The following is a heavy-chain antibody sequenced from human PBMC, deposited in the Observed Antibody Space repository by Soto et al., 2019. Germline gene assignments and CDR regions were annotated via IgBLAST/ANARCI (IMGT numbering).Heavy chain of an antibody. J-gene: IGHJ4*02. D-gene: IGHD6-13*01. CDR1: GGTFSSYA. Sequence: SVKVSCKASGGTFSSYAISWVRQAPEQGLEWMGGIIPIFGTANYAQKFQGRVTITADESTSTAYMELSSLRSEDTAVYYCATPIAAAGTGIGGTYFDYWGQGTLVTVSS. CDR3: ATPIAAAGTGIGGTYFDY. V-gene: IGHV1-69*13. CDR2: IIPIFGTA.